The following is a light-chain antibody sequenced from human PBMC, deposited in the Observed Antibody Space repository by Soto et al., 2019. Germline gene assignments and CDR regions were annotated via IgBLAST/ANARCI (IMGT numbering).Light chain of an antibody. V-gene: IGLV9-49*01. CDR3: GADHGSGSNFLV. CDR1: SGYSNYK. CDR2: VGTGGIVG. Sequence: QSVLTQPPSASASLGASVTLTCTLSSGYSNYKVDWYKQRPGKGPRFVMRVGTGGIVGSKGDGIPDRFSVLGSGLNRYLTIKNIQEEDESDYHCGADHGSGSNFLVFGGGTKLTVL. J-gene: IGLJ2*01.